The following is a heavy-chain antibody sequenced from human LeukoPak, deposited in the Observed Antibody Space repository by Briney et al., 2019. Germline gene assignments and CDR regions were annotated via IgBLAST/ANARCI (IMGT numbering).Heavy chain of an antibody. V-gene: IGHV3-21*01. Sequence: GGSLRLSCAASGFTFSSYSMNWVRQAPGKGLEWVSSISSSSSYIYYADSVKGRFTISRGNAKNSLYLQMNSLRAEDTAVYYCARDHCSSTSCYTGYWGQGTLVTVSS. CDR2: ISSSSSYI. D-gene: IGHD2-2*02. J-gene: IGHJ4*02. CDR3: ARDHCSSTSCYTGY. CDR1: GFTFSSYS.